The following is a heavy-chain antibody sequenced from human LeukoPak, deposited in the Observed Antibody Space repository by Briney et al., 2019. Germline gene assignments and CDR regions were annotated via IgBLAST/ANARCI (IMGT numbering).Heavy chain of an antibody. CDR2: ISGSGGSI. CDR3: ARRDSSGWYPPNW. CDR1: GFTFSSYG. D-gene: IGHD6-19*01. Sequence: GGSLILSCAASGFTFSSYGMSWVRQAPGRGLEWVAAISGSGGSINYADSVKGRFTISRDNSKKTLYLQMNSLRAEDTAVYYCARRDSSGWYPPNWWGQGILVTVSS. V-gene: IGHV3-23*01. J-gene: IGHJ4*02.